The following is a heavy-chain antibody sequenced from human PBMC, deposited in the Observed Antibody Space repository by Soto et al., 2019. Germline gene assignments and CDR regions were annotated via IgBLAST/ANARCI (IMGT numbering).Heavy chain of an antibody. J-gene: IGHJ6*02. D-gene: IGHD3-22*01. CDR2: IIPIFGTA. CDR1: GGTLSFFA. V-gene: IGHV1-69*01. Sequence: QVQLVQSGSVVKKPGSSVTVSCKASGGTLSFFAVSWVRQAPGRGLEWMGGIIPIFGTAEYAQKFQGRVTFIADESTSTAYMELRRLKSADTAVYYCARDPQYYDTSGYIEAPHALDVWGQGTTVTVSS. CDR3: ARDPQYYDTSGYIEAPHALDV.